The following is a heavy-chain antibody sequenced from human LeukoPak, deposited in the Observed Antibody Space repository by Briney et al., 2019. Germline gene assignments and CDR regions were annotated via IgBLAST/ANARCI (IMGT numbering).Heavy chain of an antibody. CDR2: INHSGST. Sequence: SETLSLTCVVYGGSFSGYYWSWIRQPPGRGLEWIGEINHSGSTNYNPSLKSRVTISVDTSKNQFSLKLSSVTAADTAVYYCAGSGSYDSSGYFDYWGQGTLVTVSS. D-gene: IGHD3-22*01. CDR1: GGSFSGYY. V-gene: IGHV4-34*01. CDR3: AGSGSYDSSGYFDY. J-gene: IGHJ4*02.